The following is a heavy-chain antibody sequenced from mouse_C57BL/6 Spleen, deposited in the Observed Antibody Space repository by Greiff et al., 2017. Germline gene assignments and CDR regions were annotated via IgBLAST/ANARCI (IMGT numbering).Heavy chain of an antibody. Sequence: EVMLVESEGGFVQPGSSMKLSCTASGFTFSDYYMPWVRQVPEQGLEWVANINYDGSSTYYLDSLKGHFIISRDNSKNILYLQMSSLKSEDTAAYYCARAWNDLDYWGQGTTLTVSS. CDR1: GFTFSDYY. V-gene: IGHV5-16*01. J-gene: IGHJ2*01. CDR3: ARAWNDLDY. CDR2: INYDGSST.